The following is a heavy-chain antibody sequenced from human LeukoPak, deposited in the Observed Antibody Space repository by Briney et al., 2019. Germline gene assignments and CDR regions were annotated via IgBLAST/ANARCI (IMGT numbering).Heavy chain of an antibody. V-gene: IGHV1-69*13. Sequence: ASVKVSCKASGGTFSSYAFSWVRQAPGQGLEWMGGIIPPFGTTNYAQKFQGRVTITADESTSTAYMELSSLRSEDTAVYYCASLVLGWAQGYYYYYMDVWGKGTTVTISS. D-gene: IGHD2-15*01. J-gene: IGHJ6*03. CDR3: ASLVLGWAQGYYYYYMDV. CDR2: IIPPFGTT. CDR1: GGTFSSYA.